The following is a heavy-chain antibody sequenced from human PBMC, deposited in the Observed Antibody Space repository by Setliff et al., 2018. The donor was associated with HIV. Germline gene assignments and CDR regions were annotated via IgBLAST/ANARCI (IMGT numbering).Heavy chain of an antibody. Sequence: SETLSLTCTVSGGPLSSYYWNWIRQPPGKGLEWIGDIDYRGSTNYNPSLQSRVIISADTSKNQFSLKLSSVTAADTAVYYCARGGGYDRSGYYPFGYWGQGTPVTVSS. CDR3: ARGGGYDRSGYYPFGY. CDR1: GGPLSSYY. CDR2: IDYRGST. V-gene: IGHV4-59*01. J-gene: IGHJ4*02. D-gene: IGHD3-22*01.